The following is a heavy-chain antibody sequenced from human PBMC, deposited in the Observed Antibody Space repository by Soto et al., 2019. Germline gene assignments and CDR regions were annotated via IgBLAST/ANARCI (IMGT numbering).Heavy chain of an antibody. J-gene: IGHJ5*02. CDR3: ARLSRLEYIVVVPAARRIGWFDP. V-gene: IGHV4-39*01. CDR1: GGSTSSSSYY. CDR2: IYYSGST. D-gene: IGHD2-2*01. Sequence: ASETLSLTCTGSGGSTSSSSYYWGCIRQPPGKGLEWIGSIYYSGSTYYNPSLKSRVTISVDTSKNQFSLKLSSVTAADTAVYYCARLSRLEYIVVVPAARRIGWFDPWGQGTLVTVSS.